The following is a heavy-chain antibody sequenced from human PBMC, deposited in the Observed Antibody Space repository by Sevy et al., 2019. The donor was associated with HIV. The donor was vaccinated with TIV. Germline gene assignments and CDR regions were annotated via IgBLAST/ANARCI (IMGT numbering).Heavy chain of an antibody. Sequence: GGSLRLSCAASGFTFTSYSMHWVRQAPGKGLEWVATISYDATNKHYADSVKGRFNISRDNSRNSLFLKMNSLRSEDTAGYYCALERLSSNVAEYFQNWGQGTLVTVSS. CDR1: GFTFTSYS. D-gene: IGHD1-1*01. V-gene: IGHV3-30-3*01. CDR2: ISYDATNK. CDR3: ALERLSSNVAEYFQN. J-gene: IGHJ1*01.